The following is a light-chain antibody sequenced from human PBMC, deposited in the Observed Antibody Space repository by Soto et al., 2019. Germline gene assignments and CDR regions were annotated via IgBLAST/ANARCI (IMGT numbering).Light chain of an antibody. Sequence: VMTQSPDSLAVSLGERATINCKSSQSILSTSNNKNYLAWYQQKPGQPPKLIIYWASTRDSGVPDRFSGSGSGTDFTRTISRLQAEDVAVYYCQQYYSTPWTFGQGTKVEIK. CDR1: QSILSTSNNKNY. V-gene: IGKV4-1*01. J-gene: IGKJ1*01. CDR3: QQYYSTPWT. CDR2: WAS.